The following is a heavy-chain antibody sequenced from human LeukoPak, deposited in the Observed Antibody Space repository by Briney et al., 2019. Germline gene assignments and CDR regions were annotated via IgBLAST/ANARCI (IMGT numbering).Heavy chain of an antibody. CDR3: ARLDRFGESGWFDP. V-gene: IGHV1-18*01. J-gene: IGHJ5*02. D-gene: IGHD3-10*01. Sequence: ASVKVSCKASGYTFTSYGISWVRQAPGQGLEWVGWISAYNGNTNYAQKLQGRVTMTTDTSTSTAYMELRSLRSDDTAVYYCARLDRFGESGWFDPWGQGTLVTVSS. CDR2: ISAYNGNT. CDR1: GYTFTSYG.